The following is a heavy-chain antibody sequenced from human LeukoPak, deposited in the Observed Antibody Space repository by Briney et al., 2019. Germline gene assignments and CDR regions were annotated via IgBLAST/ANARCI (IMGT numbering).Heavy chain of an antibody. CDR3: AGIVGARRGDAFDI. CDR1: GGTFSSYA. V-gene: IGHV1-69*04. J-gene: IGHJ3*02. D-gene: IGHD1-26*01. Sequence: GASVKVSCKASGGTFSSYAISWVRQAPGQGLEWMGRVIPILGIANYAQKFQGRVTITADKSTSTAYMELSSLRSEDTAVYYCAGIVGARRGDAFDIWGQGTMVTVSS. CDR2: VIPILGIA.